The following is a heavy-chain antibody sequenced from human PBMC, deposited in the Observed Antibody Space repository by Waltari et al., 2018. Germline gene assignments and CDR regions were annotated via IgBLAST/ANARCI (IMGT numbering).Heavy chain of an antibody. D-gene: IGHD6-19*01. J-gene: IGHJ6*02. Sequence: QLQLQESGPGLVKPSETLSLTCTVSGGSISSSSYYWGWIRQPPGKGLEWIGSIYYSGDPHHTPSLKSRIPISVDTSKNQFSLKLSFVTAADTAVYYCARHRREQWLVNYYYYGMDVWGQGTTVTVSS. V-gene: IGHV4-39*01. CDR2: IYYSGDP. CDR1: GGSISSSSYY. CDR3: ARHRREQWLVNYYYYGMDV.